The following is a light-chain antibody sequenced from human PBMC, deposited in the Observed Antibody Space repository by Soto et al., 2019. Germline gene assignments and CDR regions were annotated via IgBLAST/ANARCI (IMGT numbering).Light chain of an antibody. J-gene: IGKJ4*01. CDR3: QQYNNWGLS. Sequence: IVMTQSPATLSVSPGERVTLSCRASQNVGTNLAWYQQKPGQAPRLLIYGSSTRATGIPATFSGSGSGTEFTLTISSLQSEESAVYYCQQYNNWGLSLGGGTKVEIK. CDR1: QNVGTN. CDR2: GSS. V-gene: IGKV3D-15*01.